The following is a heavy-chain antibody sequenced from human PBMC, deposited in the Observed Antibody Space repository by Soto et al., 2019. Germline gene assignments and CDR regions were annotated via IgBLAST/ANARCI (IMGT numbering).Heavy chain of an antibody. V-gene: IGHV1-18*01. CDR2: INPYNGRT. Sequence: ASVKVSCKASGYSFTSYGIAWVRQAPGQGPEWMGWINPYNGRTKYAQNVQGRVVMTADTSTNTVYLELRSLRSEDTAMYYCGSCRTDSYAMDVWGQGTTVTVSS. CDR3: GSCRTDSYAMDV. D-gene: IGHD1-1*01. J-gene: IGHJ6*02. CDR1: GYSFTSYG.